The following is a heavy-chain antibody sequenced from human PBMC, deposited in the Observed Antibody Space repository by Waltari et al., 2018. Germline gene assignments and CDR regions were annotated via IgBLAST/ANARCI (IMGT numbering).Heavy chain of an antibody. V-gene: IGHV1-69*05. CDR1: GGTFSSYA. J-gene: IGHJ5*02. Sequence: QVQLVQSGAEVKKPGSSVKVSCKASGGTFSSYAISWVRQAPGQGLEWMGGIIPIFGTAKYAQKCQGRVTITTDESTSTAYMELSSQRSEDTAVYYCARLPAEDYDSSGYYYPWGQGTLVTVSS. CDR3: ARLPAEDYDSSGYYYP. D-gene: IGHD3-22*01. CDR2: IIPIFGTA.